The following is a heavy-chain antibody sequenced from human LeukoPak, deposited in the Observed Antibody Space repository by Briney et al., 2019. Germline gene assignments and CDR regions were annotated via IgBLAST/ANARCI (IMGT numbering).Heavy chain of an antibody. Sequence: PSETLSLTCTGSGGSISSSSHYWGWLRQPPGKGLEWLGSIYYSGSTYYNPSLKSRVTISVDTSKNQFSLKLSSVTAADTAVYYCARTIVGAPDYWGQGTLVTVSS. CDR3: ARTIVGAPDY. J-gene: IGHJ4*02. CDR1: GGSISSSSHY. D-gene: IGHD1-26*01. CDR2: IYYSGST. V-gene: IGHV4-39*01.